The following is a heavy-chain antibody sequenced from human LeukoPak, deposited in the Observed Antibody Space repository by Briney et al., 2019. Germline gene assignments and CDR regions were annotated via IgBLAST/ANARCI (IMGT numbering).Heavy chain of an antibody. J-gene: IGHJ6*03. D-gene: IGHD6-6*01. CDR2: IYYSGST. CDR3: ARVKQVAYYYYYMDV. CDR1: GGSISSYY. V-gene: IGHV4-59*01. Sequence: TSXXXSLTCTVSGGSISSYYWSWIRQPPGKGMEWIGYIYYSGSTNYNPSLKSRVNISVETSKKQFSLKLSSVTAADTAVYYCARVKQVAYYYYYMDVWGKGTTVTVSS.